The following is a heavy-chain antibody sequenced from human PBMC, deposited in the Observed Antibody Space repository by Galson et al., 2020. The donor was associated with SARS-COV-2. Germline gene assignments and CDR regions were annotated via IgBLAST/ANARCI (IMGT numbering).Heavy chain of an antibody. CDR1: GFTFGDYA. D-gene: IGHD3-3*01. Sequence: GESLKIPCTASGFTFGDYAMSWFRQAPGKGLEWVGFIRSKAYGGTTEYAAPMKGRFTISRDDSKSIAYLQMNSLKTEDTAVYYCTRDDFWSGYSKGWGQGTLVTVSS. CDR2: IRSKAYGGTT. V-gene: IGHV3-49*03. CDR3: TRDDFWSGYSKG. J-gene: IGHJ4*02.